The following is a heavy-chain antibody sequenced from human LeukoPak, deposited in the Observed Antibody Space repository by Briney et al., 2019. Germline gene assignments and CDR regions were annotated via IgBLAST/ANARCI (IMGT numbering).Heavy chain of an antibody. CDR1: GGSISSYY. CDR2: IYYSGST. V-gene: IGHV4-59*12. Sequence: SETLSLTCTVSGGSISSYYWSWIRQPPGKGLEWIGYIYYSGSTNYNPSLKSRVTISVDTSKNQFSLKLSSVTAADTAVYYCARDGRSPFDYWGQGTLVTVSS. D-gene: IGHD3-3*01. CDR3: ARDGRSPFDY. J-gene: IGHJ4*02.